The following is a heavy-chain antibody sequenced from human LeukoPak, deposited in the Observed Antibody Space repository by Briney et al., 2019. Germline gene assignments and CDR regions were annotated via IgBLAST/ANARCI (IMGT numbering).Heavy chain of an antibody. V-gene: IGHV3-30*02. CDR2: IRYDGSNK. D-gene: IGHD3-10*01. Sequence: GGSLRLSCAASGFTFSSYGMHWVRQAPGKGLEWVAFIRYDGSNKYYADSVKGRFTISRDNSKNTLYLQMNSLRAEDTAVYYCAKEAADYGSGSCPFDYWGQGTLVTVSS. J-gene: IGHJ4*02. CDR3: AKEAADYGSGSCPFDY. CDR1: GFTFSSYG.